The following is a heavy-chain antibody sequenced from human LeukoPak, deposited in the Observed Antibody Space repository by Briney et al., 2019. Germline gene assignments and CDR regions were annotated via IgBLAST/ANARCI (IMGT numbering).Heavy chain of an antibody. D-gene: IGHD3-9*01. CDR2: ISYDGSNK. V-gene: IGHV3-30*03. Sequence: PGRSLRLSCAASGFTFSSYGMHWVRQSPGKGLEWVAVISYDGSNKYYADSVKGRFTISRDNSKNTLYLQMNSLRAEDTALYYCATSVRYFDFLDWGRGTMVTVSS. J-gene: IGHJ3*01. CDR1: GFTFSSYG. CDR3: ATSVRYFDFLD.